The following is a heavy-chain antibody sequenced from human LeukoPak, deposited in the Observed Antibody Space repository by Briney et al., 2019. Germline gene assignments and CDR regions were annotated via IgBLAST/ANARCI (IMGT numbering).Heavy chain of an antibody. V-gene: IGHV3-74*01. J-gene: IGHJ5*02. CDR2: INSDGSST. CDR1: GFTFSSYW. Sequence: GGSLRLSCVVSGFTFSSYWMHWVRQVPGKGLVRVSRINSDGSSTSYADSVKGRFTISRDNANNTLYLQMNSLRAEETAVYYCARGSSTWFDPWGQGTLVTVSS. CDR3: ARGSSTWFDP.